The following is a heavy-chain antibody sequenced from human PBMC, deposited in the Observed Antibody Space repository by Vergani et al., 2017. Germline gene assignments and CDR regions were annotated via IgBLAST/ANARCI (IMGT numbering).Heavy chain of an antibody. CDR3: ARLSSGWLSNNYFDY. Sequence: EVQLVQSGAEVKKPGESLKISCKGSRYSFTSYWIGWVRQMPGKGLEWMGIIYPGDSDTRYSPSFQGQVTISADKSISTAYLQWSSLKASDTAMYYCARLSSGWLSNNYFDYWGQGTLVTVSS. D-gene: IGHD6-19*01. J-gene: IGHJ4*02. CDR2: IYPGDSDT. V-gene: IGHV5-51*01. CDR1: RYSFTSYW.